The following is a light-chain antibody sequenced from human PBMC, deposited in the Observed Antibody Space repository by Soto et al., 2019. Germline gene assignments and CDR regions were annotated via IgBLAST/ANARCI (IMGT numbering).Light chain of an antibody. CDR1: QSVDSSF. CDR3: QQYFSSVT. CDR2: GAS. Sequence: DIVLTQSPGSLSLSPGERATLSCRASQSVDSSFFAWYQQKPGQAPRLLIYGASKRATGTPDRFSGSGSGTDFTITITRLEPEAFAVSYCQQYFSSVTFGQGTKVEIK. V-gene: IGKV3-20*01. J-gene: IGKJ1*01.